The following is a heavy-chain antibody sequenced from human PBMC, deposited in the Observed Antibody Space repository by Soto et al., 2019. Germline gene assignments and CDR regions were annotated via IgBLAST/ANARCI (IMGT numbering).Heavy chain of an antibody. J-gene: IGHJ6*02. CDR1: GFTFDDYA. CDR2: ISWNSGSI. CDR3: AKDMRITGTTVYYYYGMDV. V-gene: IGHV3-9*01. Sequence: HPGGSLRLSCAASGFTFDDYAMHWVRQAPGKGLEWVSGISWNSGSIGYADSVKGRFTISRDNAKNSLYLQMNSLRAEDTALYYCAKDMRITGTTVYYYYGMDVWGQGTTVTVSS. D-gene: IGHD1-7*01.